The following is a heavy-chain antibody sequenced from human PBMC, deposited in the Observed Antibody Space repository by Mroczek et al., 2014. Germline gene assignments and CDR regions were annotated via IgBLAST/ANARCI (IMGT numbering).Heavy chain of an antibody. D-gene: IGHD3-3*01. Sequence: QVQLQESGPGLVKPSQTLSLTCTVSGGSINSGNYHWSWIRQPAGKGLEWIGRFYTSGTTTYNPSLKSRVTISIDISKNQFSLEVTSVTAADTAVYYCARRSITVAAGDAFDIWGPGTMVNVSP. J-gene: IGHJ3*02. CDR3: ARRSITVAAGDAFDI. V-gene: IGHV4-61*02. CDR1: GGSINSGNYH. CDR2: FYTSGTT.